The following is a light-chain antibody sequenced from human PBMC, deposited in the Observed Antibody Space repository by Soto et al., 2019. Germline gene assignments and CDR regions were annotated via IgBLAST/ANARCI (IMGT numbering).Light chain of an antibody. Sequence: EIVLTQSPATLSVSPGERATLSCRASQGVFSNLAWYQQKPGQAPRLLIYGASTRASSITARFSGRGSWTDFTLTISRLQSEDFAVYFCHQYNNCPRTCGQGTKVDVK. V-gene: IGKV3D-15*01. CDR3: HQYNNCPRT. J-gene: IGKJ1*01. CDR1: QGVFSN. CDR2: GAS.